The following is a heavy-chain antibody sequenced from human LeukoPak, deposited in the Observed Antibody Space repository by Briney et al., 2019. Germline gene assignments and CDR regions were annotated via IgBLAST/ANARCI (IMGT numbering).Heavy chain of an antibody. CDR1: GFTFSSQA. Sequence: GGSLRLSCAVSGFTFSSQAMSWVRQAPGKGLEWVSAISGSGRNTYYGDSVKGRFTISRDNSKNSVYLQMNSLRADDTAVYYCTKGTTVTQDPDYWGQGTLVTVSS. J-gene: IGHJ4*02. CDR2: ISGSGRNT. CDR3: TKGTTVTQDPDY. V-gene: IGHV3-23*01. D-gene: IGHD4-17*01.